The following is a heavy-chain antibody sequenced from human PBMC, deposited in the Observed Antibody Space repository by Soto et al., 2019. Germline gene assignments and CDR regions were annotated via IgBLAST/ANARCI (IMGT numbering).Heavy chain of an antibody. CDR2: IGIVGDT. V-gene: IGHV3-13*01. D-gene: IGHD3-16*01. CDR3: TKDIGGRGSYYYYYGMDV. J-gene: IGHJ6*02. Sequence: EVQLVESGGGLVQPGGSLRLSCAASGFIFSRYDMHWVRQSTGKGLEWVSRIGIVGDTNYSGSVKGRFTISRENAKNSFFLQMNSLRVGDTAIYYCTKDIGGRGSYYYYYGMDVWGQGTSVTVSS. CDR1: GFIFSRYD.